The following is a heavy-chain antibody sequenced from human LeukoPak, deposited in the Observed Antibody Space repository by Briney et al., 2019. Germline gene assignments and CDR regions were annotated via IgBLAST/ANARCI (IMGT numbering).Heavy chain of an antibody. CDR3: ARGVSCSGGSCYLFFDY. CDR2: TYYRSKWYN. J-gene: IGHJ4*02. Sequence: SQTLSLTCAISGDSVSSSSAAWNWIRQSPSRGLEWLGRTYYRSKWYNDYAVSVKSRITINPDTSNNQFSLQLNSVTPEDTAVYYCARGVSCSGGSCYLFFDYWGQGTLVTVSS. V-gene: IGHV6-1*01. CDR1: GDSVSSSSAA. D-gene: IGHD2-15*01.